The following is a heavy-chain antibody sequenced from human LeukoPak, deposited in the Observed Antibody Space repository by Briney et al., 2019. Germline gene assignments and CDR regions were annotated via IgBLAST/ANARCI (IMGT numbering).Heavy chain of an antibody. V-gene: IGHV3-73*01. CDR2: IRSRAHSSAT. CDR1: GFTFSGST. J-gene: IGHJ5*02. Sequence: GGALKLSCAASGFTFSGSTMHWVRQASGKRLEWVGRIRSRAHSSATAYAASVKGRFTISRDDSKNTAYLQMNSLKTEDTAVYYCTSGITSWGQGTLVTVSS. D-gene: IGHD3-3*01. CDR3: TSGITS.